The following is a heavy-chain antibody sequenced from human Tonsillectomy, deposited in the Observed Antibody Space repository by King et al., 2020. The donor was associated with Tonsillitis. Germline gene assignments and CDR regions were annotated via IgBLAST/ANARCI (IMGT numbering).Heavy chain of an antibody. J-gene: IGHJ3*02. CDR3: ARHIARGGRVDAFDI. CDR1: GYSFTTYW. D-gene: IGHD3-16*01. V-gene: IGHV5-51*01. Sequence: VQLVESGAEVKKPGESLKISCKGSGYSFTTYWVAWVRQMPGKGLEWMGSIYPGDSDTRYSPSFQGQITISADESISTAYLQWSSLKASDTAIYYCARHIARGGRVDAFDIWGQGTVVTVSS. CDR2: IYPGDSDT.